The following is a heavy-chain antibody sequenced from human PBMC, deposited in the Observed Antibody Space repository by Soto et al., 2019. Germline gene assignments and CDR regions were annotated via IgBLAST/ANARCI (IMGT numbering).Heavy chain of an antibody. J-gene: IGHJ6*04. D-gene: IGHD6-13*01. CDR2: IIPIFGTA. CDR3: ARDLMLVPVEYGMDV. Sequence: QVQLVQSGAEVKKPGSSVKVSCKASGGTLSSYAISWVRQAPGQGLEWMGGIIPIFGTANYAQKFQGRVTITAEKSTSTAYMELSSLRSEDTAVYYCARDLMLVPVEYGMDVWGKGTTVTVSS. V-gene: IGHV1-69*06. CDR1: GGTLSSYA.